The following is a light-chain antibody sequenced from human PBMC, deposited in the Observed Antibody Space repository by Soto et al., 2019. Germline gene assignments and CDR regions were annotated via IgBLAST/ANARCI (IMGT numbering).Light chain of an antibody. Sequence: QSVLTQPPSVSGAPGQRVTISCTGSSSNIGAGHVVHWYQQFPGRAPNLLIYGSSNRPSGVPDRFSGSKSGTSASLGITGLQAEDEADYYCQSYDNTLSASLFGGGTKLTVL. CDR1: SSNIGAGHV. V-gene: IGLV1-40*01. CDR3: QSYDNTLSASL. J-gene: IGLJ2*01. CDR2: GSS.